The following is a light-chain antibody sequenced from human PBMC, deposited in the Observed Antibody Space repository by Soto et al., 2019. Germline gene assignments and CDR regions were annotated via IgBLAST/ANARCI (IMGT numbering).Light chain of an antibody. J-gene: IGKJ1*01. CDR1: QTISSW. CDR3: QQRSITWT. Sequence: DIQMTQSPSTLSGSVGDRVTITCRASQTISSWLAWYQQKPGKAPKLLIYKASTLKSGVPSRFSGSGSGTEFTLTISSLEPEDFAVYYCQQRSITWTFGQGTKVDTK. CDR2: KAS. V-gene: IGKV1-5*03.